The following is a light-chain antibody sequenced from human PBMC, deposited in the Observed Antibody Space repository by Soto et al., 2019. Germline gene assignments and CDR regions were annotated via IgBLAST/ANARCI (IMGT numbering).Light chain of an antibody. V-gene: IGLV1-51*02. J-gene: IGLJ1*01. CDR1: SSDIGRNY. Sequence: QSVLTQPPSVSAAPGQKVTISCSGSSSDIGRNYVSWYQHLPGTAPQLLIYENNKRPSGIPDRLSGSKSGSSATLGITGLQTGDEADYYCGTGDSSLTTYVFGPGTKVPAL. CDR2: ENN. CDR3: GTGDSSLTTYV.